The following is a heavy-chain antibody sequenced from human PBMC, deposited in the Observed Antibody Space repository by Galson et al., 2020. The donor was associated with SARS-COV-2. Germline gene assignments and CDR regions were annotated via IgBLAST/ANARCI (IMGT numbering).Heavy chain of an antibody. D-gene: IGHD1-26*01. J-gene: IGHJ4*02. CDR3: ARQPLWELIPCCDY. V-gene: IGHV3-30-3*01. CDR2: ISYDGSNK. Sequence: GESLKISCAASGFTFSSYAMHWVRQAPGKGLEWVAVISYDGSNKYYADSVKGRFTISRDNSKNTLYLQMNSLRAEDTAVYYCARQPLWELIPCCDYWGQGTLLTVSS. CDR1: GFTFSSYA.